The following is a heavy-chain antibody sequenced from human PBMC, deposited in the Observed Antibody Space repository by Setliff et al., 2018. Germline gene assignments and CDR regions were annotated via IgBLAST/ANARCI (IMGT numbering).Heavy chain of an antibody. D-gene: IGHD3-10*01. CDR2: MNPNNGNT. J-gene: IGHJ6*02. CDR1: GYTFTSYG. V-gene: IGHV1-18*01. Sequence: ASVKVSCKASGYTFTSYGISWVRQAPGQGLEWMGGMNPNNGNTKYSQKFQGRFTITRDTSASTAYMELSSLRSEDTAVYYCAGSITMVRGGGMDVWGQGTTVTVSS. CDR3: AGSITMVRGGGMDV.